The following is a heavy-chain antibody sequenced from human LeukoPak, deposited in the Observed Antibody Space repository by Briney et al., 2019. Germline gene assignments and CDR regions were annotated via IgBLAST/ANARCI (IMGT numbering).Heavy chain of an antibody. CDR2: ISYSGST. V-gene: IGHV4-61*01. CDR3: ARRGSGGRSFDI. J-gene: IGHJ3*02. D-gene: IGHD2-15*01. CDR1: GGSVSSGSYY. Sequence: SETLSLTCTVSGGSVSSGSYYWTWIRQPPGKGLEWIGYISYSGSTNYNPSLKSRVTISVDTSKNQFSLNLSSVTAADTAVYYCARRGSGGRSFDIWGQGTMVTVFS.